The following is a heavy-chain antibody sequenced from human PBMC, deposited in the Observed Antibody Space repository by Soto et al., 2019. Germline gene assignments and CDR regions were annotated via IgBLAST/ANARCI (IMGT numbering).Heavy chain of an antibody. J-gene: IGHJ4*02. CDR1: GYTFTSYY. D-gene: IGHD4-17*01. V-gene: IGHV1-46*01. CDR2: INPSGGST. Sequence: GASVQVSCKASGYTFTSYYMHWVRQAPGQGLEWMGIINPSGGSTSYAQKYQGRVTMTRDTSTSTVYMELSSLRSEDTAVYYCARDAGDYPPFFDYWGQGTLVTVSS. CDR3: ARDAGDYPPFFDY.